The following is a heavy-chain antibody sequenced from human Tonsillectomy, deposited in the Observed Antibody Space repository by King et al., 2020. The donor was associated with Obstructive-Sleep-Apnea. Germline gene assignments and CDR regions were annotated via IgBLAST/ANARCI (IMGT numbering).Heavy chain of an antibody. CDR1: GASINNYF. D-gene: IGHD3-16*01. Sequence: VQLQESGPGLVRPSETLSLTCSVSGASINNYFWSWIRQPPGKGLEWIGYIYYSGRTNYSPSLKSRVTVSLDTSKRQFSLRLTSVTAADTAVYYCARRGFGSYGLDVWGQGTTVTVS. CDR2: IYYSGRT. CDR3: ARRGFGSYGLDV. V-gene: IGHV4-59*08. J-gene: IGHJ6*02.